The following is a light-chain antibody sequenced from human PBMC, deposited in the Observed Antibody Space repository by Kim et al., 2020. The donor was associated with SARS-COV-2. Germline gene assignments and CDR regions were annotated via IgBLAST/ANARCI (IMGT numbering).Light chain of an antibody. CDR3: SSYSSSHSLV. CDR2: EVN. CDR1: SSDIGGYNY. J-gene: IGLJ2*01. V-gene: IGLV2-8*01. Sequence: QSALTQPPSASGSPGQSITISCTGTSSDIGGYNYVSWYQHHPGKAPKLLIYEVNKRPSGVSDLFSVSNSGNTASLTVPGHQGEEEADYHCSSYSSSHSLVFGGGTKLTVL.